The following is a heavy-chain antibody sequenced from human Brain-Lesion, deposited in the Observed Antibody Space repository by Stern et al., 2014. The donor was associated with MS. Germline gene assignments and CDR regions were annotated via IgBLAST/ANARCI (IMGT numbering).Heavy chain of an antibody. J-gene: IGHJ4*02. CDR3: ATLSPGAGGNYYRHFDY. CDR1: GYTPTELS. D-gene: IGHD1-26*01. V-gene: IGHV1-24*01. CDR2: ET. Sequence: QVQLVQSGAEVKKPGASVKVSCKVSGYTPTELSMHWVRQAPRKGLETIYAQKFQGRVTMTEDTSTDTAYMELSSLRSEDTAVYYCATLSPGAGGNYYRHFDYWGQGTLVTVSS.